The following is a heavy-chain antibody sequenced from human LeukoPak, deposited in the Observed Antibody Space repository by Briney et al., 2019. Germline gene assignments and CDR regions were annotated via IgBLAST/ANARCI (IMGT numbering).Heavy chain of an antibody. CDR2: IYYSGST. Sequence: SEALSLTCTVSGGSISSSSYYWGWIRQPPGKGLEWIGSIYYSGSTYYNPSLKRQVTISVETSKNQLSLKLSSVTAADTAGYYCXXRAXIXXXXXXXFXXWXXGTL. V-gene: IGHV4-39*01. CDR3: XXRAXIXXXXXXXFXX. CDR1: GGSISSSSYY. J-gene: IGHJ4*01.